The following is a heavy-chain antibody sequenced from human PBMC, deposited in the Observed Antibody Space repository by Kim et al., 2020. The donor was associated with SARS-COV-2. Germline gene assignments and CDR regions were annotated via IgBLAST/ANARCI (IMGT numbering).Heavy chain of an antibody. CDR1: GFTFSNAW. D-gene: IGHD5-12*01. CDR3: TTPQVATIRYYYYYGMDV. V-gene: IGHV3-15*01. Sequence: GGSLRLSCAASGFTFSNAWMSWVRQAPGKGLEWVGRIKSKTDGGTTDYAAPVKGRFTISRDDSKNTLYLQMNSLKTEDTAVYYCTTPQVATIRYYYYYGMDVWGQGTTVTVSS. J-gene: IGHJ6*02. CDR2: IKSKTDGGTT.